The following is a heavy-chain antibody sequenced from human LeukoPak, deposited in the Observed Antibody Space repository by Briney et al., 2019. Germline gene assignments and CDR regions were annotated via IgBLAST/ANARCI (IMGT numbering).Heavy chain of an antibody. V-gene: IGHV1-8*03. D-gene: IGHD2-15*01. CDR2: MNPNSGNT. CDR3: ARRAKVASNWFDP. Sequence: ASVKVSCKASGYTFTSYDINWVRQATGQGLEWMGWMNPNSGNTGYAQKFQGRVTITRNTSISTAYMELSSLRSEDTAVYYCARRAKVASNWFDPWGQGTLVTVSS. J-gene: IGHJ5*02. CDR1: GYTFTSYD.